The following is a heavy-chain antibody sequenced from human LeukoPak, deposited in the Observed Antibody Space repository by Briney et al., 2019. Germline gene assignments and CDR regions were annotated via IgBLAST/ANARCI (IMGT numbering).Heavy chain of an antibody. CDR1: GGSISSYY. J-gene: IGHJ5*02. V-gene: IGHV4-59*01. D-gene: IGHD5-24*01. CDR2: IYYSGST. CDR3: ARLRVRWLQRGYWFDP. Sequence: SETLSLTCTVSGGSISSYYWSWIRQPSGKGLEWIGYIYYSGSTNYNPSLKSRVTVSVDTSKNQFSLKLSSVTAADTAVYYCARLRVRWLQRGYWFDPWGQGTLVTVSS.